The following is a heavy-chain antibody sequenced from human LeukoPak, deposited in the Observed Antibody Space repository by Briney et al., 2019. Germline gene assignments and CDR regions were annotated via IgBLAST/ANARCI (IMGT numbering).Heavy chain of an antibody. V-gene: IGHV3-23*01. CDR1: GITFSSYG. D-gene: IGHD2-15*01. CDR2: ISSTGGTT. Sequence: AGSLTLSCAASGITFSSYGMSCVRQAPGKGLEWVSSISSTGGTTYYADSVKGRFTISRDNSKNTLYLQMNSLRAEDTAIYYCAKNGDRGAYCTGGTCYPYFYYYMDVWGKGTTVTI. J-gene: IGHJ6*03. CDR3: AKNGDRGAYCTGGTCYPYFYYYMDV.